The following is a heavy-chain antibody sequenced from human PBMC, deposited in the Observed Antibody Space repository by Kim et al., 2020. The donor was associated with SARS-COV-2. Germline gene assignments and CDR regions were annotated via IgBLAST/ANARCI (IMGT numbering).Heavy chain of an antibody. Sequence: STNHHPSLKVRATLSGDTSKTQFSLKLSSVTPADPAVYYCARSGPPFYFDYWGQGTLVTVSS. D-gene: IGHD3-10*01. CDR2: ST. CDR3: ARSGPPFYFDY. J-gene: IGHJ4*02. V-gene: IGHV4-4*08.